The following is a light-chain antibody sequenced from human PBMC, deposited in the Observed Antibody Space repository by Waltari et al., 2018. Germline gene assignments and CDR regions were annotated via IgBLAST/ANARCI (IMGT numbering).Light chain of an antibody. J-gene: IGLJ2*01. CDR2: GTN. V-gene: IGLV1-40*01. Sequence: QSVLTQPPSVSGAPGQRVTISCTGSGSNIGAGYDVHWYRQLPGKAPTLLIYGTNTRPLGVPDRFFGSKSGTSASLAIVGLQADDEADYYCQSYDTSLSVVFGGGTKLTVL. CDR1: GSNIGAGYD. CDR3: QSYDTSLSVV.